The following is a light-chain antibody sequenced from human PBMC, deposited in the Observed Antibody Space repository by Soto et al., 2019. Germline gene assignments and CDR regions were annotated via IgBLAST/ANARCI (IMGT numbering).Light chain of an antibody. J-gene: IGKJ1*01. CDR2: GAS. V-gene: IGKV3-11*01. CDR1: QSISSY. Sequence: EIVLTQSPATLFLSPGERATLSCRASQSISSYLDWYQQKPGQAPRLLIYGASNRATGIPARFSGSGSGTDFTLTISSLEPEDFAVYYCQQRSKWPRTFGQGTKVEIK. CDR3: QQRSKWPRT.